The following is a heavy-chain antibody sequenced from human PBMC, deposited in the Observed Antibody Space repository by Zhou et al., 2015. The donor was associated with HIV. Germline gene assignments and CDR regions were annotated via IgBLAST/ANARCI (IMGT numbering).Heavy chain of an antibody. V-gene: IGHV1-2*06. CDR2: INPIFGAT. D-gene: IGHD2-15*01. J-gene: IGHJ6*03. CDR1: GYSLIDNY. Sequence: QVHLVQSGAEMKTPGASVRVSCKASGYSLIDNYIHWVRQAPGQGLEWIGRINPIFGATKFAPRFHGRVTLTRDTSINTAHMDLNSLTSDDTAIYYCARSMGPIIVMIGASLAGRDYYMDVWGKGTTVIVSS. CDR3: ARSMGPIIVMIGASLAGRDYYMDV.